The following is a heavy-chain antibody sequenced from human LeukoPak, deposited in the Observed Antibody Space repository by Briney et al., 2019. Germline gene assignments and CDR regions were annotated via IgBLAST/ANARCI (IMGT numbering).Heavy chain of an antibody. Sequence: SGGSLRLSCAASGFTFDDYAMHWVRQAPGKGLEWVSGISWNSGSIGYADSVKGRSTISRDNAKNSLYLQMNSLRAEDTALYYCAKDYYDSSGYYYREGYFDYWGQGTLVTVSS. CDR1: GFTFDDYA. CDR2: ISWNSGSI. V-gene: IGHV3-9*01. D-gene: IGHD3-22*01. CDR3: AKDYYDSSGYYYREGYFDY. J-gene: IGHJ4*02.